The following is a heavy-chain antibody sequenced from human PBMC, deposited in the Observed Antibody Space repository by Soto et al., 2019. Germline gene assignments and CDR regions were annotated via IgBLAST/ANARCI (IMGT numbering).Heavy chain of an antibody. D-gene: IGHD1-7*01. V-gene: IGHV4-59*01. Sequence: SETLSLTCTVSGGSISSYYWSWIRQPPGTGLEWIGYIYYSGSTNYNPSLKSRVSISVDTSKNQFSLKLSSVTAADTAVYYCARSELLDFDYWGQGTLVTVSS. J-gene: IGHJ4*02. CDR3: ARSELLDFDY. CDR2: IYYSGST. CDR1: GGSISSYY.